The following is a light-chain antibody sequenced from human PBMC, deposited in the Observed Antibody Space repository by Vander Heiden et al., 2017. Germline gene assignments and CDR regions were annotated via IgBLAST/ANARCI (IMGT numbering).Light chain of an antibody. CDR1: SSDVGAYNY. Sequence: ALTQPPSASVSPAPSITISCTGTSSDVGAYNYVSWYQQHPGKAPKLVIYEVNKRPSGVPHRFAGSKSGNAASLTVSGLQAEEEADFYCSSYAGRYSWVFGGGTKLTVL. CDR2: EVN. J-gene: IGLJ3*02. CDR3: SSYAGRYSWV. V-gene: IGLV2-8*01.